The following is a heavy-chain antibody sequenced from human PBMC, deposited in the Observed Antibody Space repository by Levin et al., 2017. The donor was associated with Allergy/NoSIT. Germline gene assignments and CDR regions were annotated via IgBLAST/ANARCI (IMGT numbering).Heavy chain of an antibody. J-gene: IGHJ4*02. CDR3: TDGRYYDFWSGYFRY. CDR1: GFAFEDFA. V-gene: IGHV3-9*01. Sequence: HPGGSLRLSCVVSGFAFEDFAMHWVRQAPGKGLEWVLGVSWNSGTIAYADSVKGRFTISRDNANNSLYLQMDSLRTEDTAFYYCTDGRYYDFWSGYFRYWSQGSLVTVSS. CDR2: VSWNSGTI. D-gene: IGHD3-3*01.